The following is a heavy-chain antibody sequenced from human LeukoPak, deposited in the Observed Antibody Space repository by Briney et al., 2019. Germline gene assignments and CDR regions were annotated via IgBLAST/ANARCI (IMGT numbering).Heavy chain of an antibody. D-gene: IGHD5-12*01. V-gene: IGHV3-30*02. CDR2: IRYDGSNK. CDR3: AKDTVKVTTIRRVPHYMDV. Sequence: GGSLRLSCAASGFIFSSYGMHWVRQAPGKGLEWVAFIRYDGSNKYYADSVKGRFTISRDNSKNTLYLQMNSLRAEDTAVYYCAKDTVKVTTIRRVPHYMDVWGKGTTVTISS. J-gene: IGHJ6*03. CDR1: GFIFSSYG.